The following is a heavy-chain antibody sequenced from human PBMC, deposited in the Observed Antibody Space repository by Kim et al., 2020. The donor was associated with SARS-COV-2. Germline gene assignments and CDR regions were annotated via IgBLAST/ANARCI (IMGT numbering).Heavy chain of an antibody. CDR1: GDSVSSKSSA. CDR2: TYSRSRWYN. D-gene: IGHD1-26*01. CDR3: AGGVQWVARERSYQFDY. Sequence: SQTLSLTCAISGDSVSSKSSAWNWIRQSPSGGLEWLGRTYSRSRWYNDFAPSVRSRITIKPDTSKNQFSLQLNSVTPEDTAVYYCAGGVQWVARERSYQFDYWGLGTLVTVSS. V-gene: IGHV6-1*01. J-gene: IGHJ4*02.